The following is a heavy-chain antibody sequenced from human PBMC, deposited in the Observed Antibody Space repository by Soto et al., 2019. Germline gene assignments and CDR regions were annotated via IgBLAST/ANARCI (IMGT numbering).Heavy chain of an antibody. V-gene: IGHV3-74*01. J-gene: IGHJ6*02. CDR3: ARGPYYHYCMDV. Sequence: EVQLVESGGGLVQPGGSLRLSCAASGFTFSSYWMHWVRQVPGKGLVWVSRINSDGSSTSYADSVKGRFTISRDNAKNALYLQMNSLRGEDTAVFYCARGPYYHYCMDVWGQGTTVTVSS. CDR1: GFTFSSYW. CDR2: INSDGSST.